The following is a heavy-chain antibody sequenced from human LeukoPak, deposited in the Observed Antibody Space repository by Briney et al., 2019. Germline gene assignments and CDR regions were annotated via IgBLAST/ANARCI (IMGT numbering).Heavy chain of an antibody. CDR1: GYTFTSYA. D-gene: IGHD3-10*01. CDR2: INPNSGGT. J-gene: IGHJ6*03. V-gene: IGHV1-2*02. CDR3: ARAHYYGSGSYFNAVAFYYYMDV. Sequence: ASVKVSCKASGYTFTSYAMNWVRQAPGQGLEWLGWINPNSGGTNFAQNFQGRVTMTRDTSISTAYMELSRLRSDDTAVYYCARAHYYGSGSYFNAVAFYYYMDVWGKGTTVTVSS.